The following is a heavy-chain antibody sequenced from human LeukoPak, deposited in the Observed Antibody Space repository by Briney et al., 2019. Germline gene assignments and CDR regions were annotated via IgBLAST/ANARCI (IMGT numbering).Heavy chain of an antibody. CDR2: IIPILGIA. CDR3: AREVVAAAGNNWFDL. Sequence: SVKVSCKASGGTFSSYAISWVRQAPGQGLEWMGRIIPILGIANYAQKFQGRVTITADKSTSTAYMELSSLRSEDTAVYYCAREVVAAAGNNWFDLWGQGTLVTVSP. D-gene: IGHD6-13*01. V-gene: IGHV1-69*04. J-gene: IGHJ5*02. CDR1: GGTFSSYA.